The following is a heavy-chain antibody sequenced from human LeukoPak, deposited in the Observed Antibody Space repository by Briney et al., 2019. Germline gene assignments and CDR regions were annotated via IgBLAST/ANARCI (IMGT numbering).Heavy chain of an antibody. J-gene: IGHJ4*02. D-gene: IGHD2/OR15-2a*01. Sequence: ASVKVSCKSSGFTFTDHYIHWVRQAPGQGLEWMGYIGPHSTFTSSPQEFQGRVTMTRDTPMTTAYMELTRLTSDDTAVYYCVREGEGPLSKDFDYWGQGTLVTVSS. V-gene: IGHV1-2*02. CDR2: IGPHSTFT. CDR3: VREGEGPLSKDFDY. CDR1: GFTFTDHY.